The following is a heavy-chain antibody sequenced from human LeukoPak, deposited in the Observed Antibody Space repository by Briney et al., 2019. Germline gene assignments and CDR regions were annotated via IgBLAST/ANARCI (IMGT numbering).Heavy chain of an antibody. Sequence: SETLSLTCAVSGGSINTYYWSWIRQPPGKGLEWIGYIFYTGSTNYNPSLKSRVTISVDTSKNQFSLNLTSVTAADTAVYYCARGATVVTPGAFDIWGQGTMVTVSS. CDR2: IFYTGST. V-gene: IGHV4-59*08. CDR3: ARGATVVTPGAFDI. J-gene: IGHJ3*02. D-gene: IGHD4-23*01. CDR1: GGSINTYY.